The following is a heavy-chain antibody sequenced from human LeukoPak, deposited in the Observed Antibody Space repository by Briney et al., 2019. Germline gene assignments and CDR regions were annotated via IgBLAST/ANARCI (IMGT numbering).Heavy chain of an antibody. CDR1: GLTFDDYA. Sequence: GGSLRLSCAASGLTFDDYAMHWVRQAPGKGLEWVSGISWNSGSIGYADSVKGRFTISRDNAKNSLYLQMNSLRAEDTALYYCAKASDTAAGSGWFDPWGQGTLVTVSS. D-gene: IGHD6-13*01. J-gene: IGHJ5*02. V-gene: IGHV3-9*01. CDR3: AKASDTAAGSGWFDP. CDR2: ISWNSGSI.